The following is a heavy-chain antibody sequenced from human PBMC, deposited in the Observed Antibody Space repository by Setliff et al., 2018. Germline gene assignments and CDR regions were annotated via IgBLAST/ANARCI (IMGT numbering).Heavy chain of an antibody. CDR3: ARAGQLDYFQH. V-gene: IGHV1-2*06. Sequence: ASVKVSCKASGYTFIGYYMYWVRQAPGQGLEWMGRINPNSGGTEYAQKFQGRVTMTKDTSISTVYMELSSLRSGDTAVYYCARAGQLDYFQHWGQGTLVTVSS. CDR1: GYTFIGYY. J-gene: IGHJ1*01. D-gene: IGHD6-13*01. CDR2: INPNSGGT.